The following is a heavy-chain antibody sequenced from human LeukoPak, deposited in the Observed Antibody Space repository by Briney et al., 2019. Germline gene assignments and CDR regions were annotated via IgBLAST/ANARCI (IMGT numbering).Heavy chain of an antibody. CDR2: IYYSGST. V-gene: IGHV4-39*01. CDR1: GGSISSSSYY. J-gene: IGHJ5*02. CDR3: ARQHDILTGLSWFDP. Sequence: SETLSLTCTVSGGSISSSSYYWGWIRQPPGKGLEWIGSIYYSGSTYYNPSLKSRVTISVATSKNQFSLKLSSVTAADTAVYYCARQHDILTGLSWFDPWGQGTLVTVSS. D-gene: IGHD3-9*01.